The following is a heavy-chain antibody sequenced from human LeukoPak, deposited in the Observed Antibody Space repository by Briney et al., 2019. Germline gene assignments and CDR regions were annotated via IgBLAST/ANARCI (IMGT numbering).Heavy chain of an antibody. J-gene: IGHJ5*02. CDR2: TYHRSKWYN. Sequence: SQTLSLTCAISGDSVSSNSAAWNWIRQSPSRGLEWLGRTYHRSKWYNDYAVSVKSRITINPDTSKNQFSLQLNSVTPEDTAVYYCARDQALAVAGLYNWFDPWGQGTLVTVSS. CDR1: GDSVSSNSAA. D-gene: IGHD6-19*01. V-gene: IGHV6-1*01. CDR3: ARDQALAVAGLYNWFDP.